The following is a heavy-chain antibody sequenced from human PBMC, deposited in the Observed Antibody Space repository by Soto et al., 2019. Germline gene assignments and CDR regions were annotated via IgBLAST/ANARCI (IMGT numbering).Heavy chain of an antibody. Sequence: SETMSLTCSVADGYSGGYDWSWIRQPPGKGLEWIGYIYYSGSTNYNPSLKSRVTISVDTSKNQFSLKLSSVTAADTAVYYCARTDYGDYVTDYWGQGTLVTVSS. V-gene: IGHV4-59*01. D-gene: IGHD4-17*01. J-gene: IGHJ4*02. CDR3: ARTDYGDYVTDY. CDR2: IYYSGST. CDR1: DGYSGGYD.